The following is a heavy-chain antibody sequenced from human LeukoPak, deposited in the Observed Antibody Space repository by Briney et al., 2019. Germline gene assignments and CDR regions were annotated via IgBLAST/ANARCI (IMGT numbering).Heavy chain of an antibody. CDR3: ARDMEPDAFDI. J-gene: IGHJ3*02. Sequence: PGGSLRLSCAASGFTFSNYWMTWVRQAPGKGLEWVAYIKEDGSEKYSVDSVRGRFTISRDNAESSLYLQMNSLRAEDTALYYCARDMEPDAFDIWGQGTMVTVSS. D-gene: IGHD1-1*01. CDR2: IKEDGSEK. V-gene: IGHV3-7*01. CDR1: GFTFSNYW.